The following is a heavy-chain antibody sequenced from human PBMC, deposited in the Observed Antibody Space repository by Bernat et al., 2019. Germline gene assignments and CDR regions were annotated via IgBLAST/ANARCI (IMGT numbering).Heavy chain of an antibody. CDR2: IWDDGSNQ. Sequence: QVQLVESGGGVVQPGRSLRLSCAASGFSFSSYAMHWVRQAPGKGLEWVAVIWDDGSNQYYADSVKGRFTISRDNSKNTLCLQMNSLRVEDTAVYYCARADYHYAMDVWGQGTTVTVSS. V-gene: IGHV3-33*08. J-gene: IGHJ6*02. CDR1: GFSFSSYA. CDR3: ARADYHYAMDV.